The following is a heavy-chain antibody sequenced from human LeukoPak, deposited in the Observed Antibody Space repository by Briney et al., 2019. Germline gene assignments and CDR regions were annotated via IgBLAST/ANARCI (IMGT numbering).Heavy chain of an antibody. CDR3: ASSRGDYYYDSSGYSDY. V-gene: IGHV4-39*01. J-gene: IGHJ4*02. Sequence: SETLSLTCTVSGGSISSSSYYWGWIRQPPGKGLEWIGSIYYSGSTYYNPSLKSRVTISVDTSKNQFSLKLSSVTAADTAVYYCASSRGDYYYDSSGYSDYWGQGTLVTVSS. D-gene: IGHD3-22*01. CDR1: GGSISSSSYY. CDR2: IYYSGST.